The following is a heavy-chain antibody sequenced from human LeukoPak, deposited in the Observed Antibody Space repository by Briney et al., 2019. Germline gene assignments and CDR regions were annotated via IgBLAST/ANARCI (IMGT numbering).Heavy chain of an antibody. CDR3: ARENYDFWSGYSAYYFDY. V-gene: IGHV3-11*01. CDR2: ISSSGSTI. D-gene: IGHD3-3*01. J-gene: IGHJ4*02. CDR1: GFTFSDYY. Sequence: GSLRLSCAASGFTFSDYYMSWIRQAPGKGLEWVSYISSSGSTIYYADSVKGRFTISRDNAKNSLYLQMNSLRAKDTAVYYCARENYDFWSGYSAYYFDYWGQGALVTVSS.